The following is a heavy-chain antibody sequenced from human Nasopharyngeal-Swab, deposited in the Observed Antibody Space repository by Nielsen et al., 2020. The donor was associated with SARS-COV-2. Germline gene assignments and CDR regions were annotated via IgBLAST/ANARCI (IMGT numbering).Heavy chain of an antibody. V-gene: IGHV1-8*01. Sequence: ASVKASCKASGYTFTTYDINWLRQATGQGLEWMGWMTPNNGATGYAQKFQGRVTLTWDTSISTAYMELSSLRSEDTAVYYCTRGVPDFGYWGQGTLVTVSS. CDR1: GYTFTTYD. J-gene: IGHJ4*02. CDR3: TRGVPDFGY. CDR2: MTPNNGAT.